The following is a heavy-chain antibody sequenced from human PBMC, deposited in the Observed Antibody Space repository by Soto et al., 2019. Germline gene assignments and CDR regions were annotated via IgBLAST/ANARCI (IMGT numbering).Heavy chain of an antibody. CDR1: GGSMGDHDW. CDR2: ISPGGIA. V-gene: IGHV4-4*01. Sequence: QVQLQESGPGLVEPSGTLSLTCSVSGGSMGDHDWWTWVRQPPEKGLEWIGEISPGGIATYNPSHNNMVTITSDRAKRHSSLTLTSVTAAHTAIYGCAKSTDFISGICIVGGFAPWCQGILVTVSS. CDR3: AKSTDFISGICIVGGFAP. J-gene: IGHJ5*02. D-gene: IGHD2-15*01.